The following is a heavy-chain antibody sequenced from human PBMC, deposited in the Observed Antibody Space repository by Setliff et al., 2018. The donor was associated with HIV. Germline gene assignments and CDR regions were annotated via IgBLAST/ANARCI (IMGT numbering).Heavy chain of an antibody. CDR3: AREDKYGYSSSWYNF. D-gene: IGHD6-13*01. J-gene: IGHJ4*02. Sequence: TLSLTCTVSGGSISSGNHYWSWIRQPAGKGLEWIGHIYANENTNYNPSLKSRVTISVDTSKNHFSLKLRSLTAADTAMYYCAREDKYGYSSSWYNFWGQGTLVTVSS. V-gene: IGHV4-61*09. CDR2: IYANENT. CDR1: GGSISSGNHY.